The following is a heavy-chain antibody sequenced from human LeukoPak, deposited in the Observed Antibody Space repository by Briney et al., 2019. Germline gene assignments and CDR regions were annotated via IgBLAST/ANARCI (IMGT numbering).Heavy chain of an antibody. D-gene: IGHD3-22*01. Sequence: GGSLRLSCAASGFTFSSYAMSWVRQAPGKELEWVSAISGSGGSTYYADSVKGRFTISRDNSKNTLYLQMNSLRAEDTAVYYCARDRPRFRYLSIVVAPSDDAFDIWGQGTMVTVSS. CDR3: ARDRPRFRYLSIVVAPSDDAFDI. V-gene: IGHV3-23*01. CDR2: ISGSGGST. CDR1: GFTFSSYA. J-gene: IGHJ3*02.